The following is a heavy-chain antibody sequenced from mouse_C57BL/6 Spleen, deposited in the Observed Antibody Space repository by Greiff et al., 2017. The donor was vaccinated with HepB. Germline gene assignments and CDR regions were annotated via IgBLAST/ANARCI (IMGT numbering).Heavy chain of an antibody. Sequence: LEESGAELARPGASVKLSCKASGYTFTSYGISWVKQRTGQGLEWIGEIYPRSGNTYYNEKFKGKATLTADKSSSTAYMELRSLTSEDSAVYFCARTDYYGSSYGYWGQGTTLTVSS. CDR3: ARTDYYGSSYGY. J-gene: IGHJ2*01. CDR1: GYTFTSYG. V-gene: IGHV1-81*01. CDR2: IYPRSGNT. D-gene: IGHD1-1*01.